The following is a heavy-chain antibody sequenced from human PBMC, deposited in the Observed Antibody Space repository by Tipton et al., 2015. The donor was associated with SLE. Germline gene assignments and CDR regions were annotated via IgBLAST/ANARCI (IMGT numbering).Heavy chain of an antibody. CDR3: ARLLMIAVAAS. V-gene: IGHV4-39*01. Sequence: TLSLTCTVSGGSISSSSYYWGWIRQPPGKGLEWIGSIYYGGSTYYNPSLKSRVTISVDTSKNQFSLKLISVTSADTAVYYCARLLMIAVAASWGQGTIVTVSS. CDR1: GGSISSSSYY. CDR2: IYYGGST. J-gene: IGHJ3*01. D-gene: IGHD6-19*01.